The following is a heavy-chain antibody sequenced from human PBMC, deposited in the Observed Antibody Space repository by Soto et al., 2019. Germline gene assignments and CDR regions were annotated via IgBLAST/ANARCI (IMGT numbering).Heavy chain of an antibody. V-gene: IGHV3-23*05. D-gene: IGHD2-21*02. J-gene: IGHJ4*02. CDR3: TKDVTGDIGADF. CDR2: IKTSGDTT. Sequence: GGSLRLSCAASGFAFSNCAMSWVRQAPGKGLEWVSTIKTSGDTTFYADPVKGRFTTSRDDSKNTLYLQMNSLRAEDTATYYCTKDVTGDIGADFWGQGTPVTVSS. CDR1: GFAFSNCA.